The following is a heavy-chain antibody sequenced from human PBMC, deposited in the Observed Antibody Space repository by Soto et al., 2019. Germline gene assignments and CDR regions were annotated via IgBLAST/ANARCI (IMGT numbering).Heavy chain of an antibody. CDR2: IIPVLGVT. J-gene: IGHJ6*02. CDR3: ARRRYCGADCYSKYYYGMDV. V-gene: IGHV1-69*02. CDR1: GSTFSSYT. Sequence: QVQLVQSGAEMKRPGSSVKVSCQASGSTFSSYTVSWVRQAPGQGLEWMGRIIPVLGVTNYAQKFKGRVTITADKSKTTAYMELRGVRSGDTAVYYCARRRYCGADCYSKYYYGMDVWGQGTTVTVSS. D-gene: IGHD2-21*02.